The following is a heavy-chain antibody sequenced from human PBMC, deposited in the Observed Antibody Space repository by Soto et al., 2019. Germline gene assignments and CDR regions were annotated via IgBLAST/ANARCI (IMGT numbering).Heavy chain of an antibody. CDR3: AKDHLGSSDDFWPLPPDY. V-gene: IGHV3-33*06. J-gene: IGHJ4*02. CDR1: GFTFSSYG. CDR2: IFYDGSYK. Sequence: PGGSLRLSCAVSGFTFSSYGMHWVRQAPGKGLEWVAVIFYDGSYKYYADSVKGRFTISRDNSKNTLYLQMNSLRAEDTAVYYCAKDHLGSSDDFWPLPPDYWGQGTLVTVSS. D-gene: IGHD3-3*01.